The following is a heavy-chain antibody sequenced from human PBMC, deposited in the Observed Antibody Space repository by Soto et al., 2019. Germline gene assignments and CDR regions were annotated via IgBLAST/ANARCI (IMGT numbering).Heavy chain of an antibody. V-gene: IGHV3-53*01. CDR3: ALRRVAYADF. CDR2: LYSGGNT. Sequence: GGFLRLSCAASEFTVTNNEMSWVRQAPGKGLEWVSILYSGGNTYYADSVEGRFTISRDGSKNTLYLHMNSLRAEDTAVYYCALRRVAYADFWGQGTRVTVSS. CDR1: EFTVTNNE. D-gene: IGHD2-2*01. J-gene: IGHJ4*02.